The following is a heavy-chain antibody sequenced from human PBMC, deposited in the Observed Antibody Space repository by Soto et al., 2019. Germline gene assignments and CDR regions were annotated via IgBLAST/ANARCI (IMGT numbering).Heavy chain of an antibody. V-gene: IGHV4-34*01. CDR3: ARGVGANFDY. CDR1: GGSFSGYY. J-gene: IGHJ4*02. CDR2: INHSGST. D-gene: IGHD1-26*01. Sequence: PSETLSLTCAVYGGSFSGYYWSWIRQPPGKGLEWIGEINHSGSTNYNPSLKSRVTISVDTSKNQFSLKLSSVTAADTAVYYCARGVGANFDYWGQGTLVTVS.